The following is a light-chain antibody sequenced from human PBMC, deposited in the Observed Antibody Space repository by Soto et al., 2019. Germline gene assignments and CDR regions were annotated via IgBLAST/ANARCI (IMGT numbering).Light chain of an antibody. Sequence: QSVLTQSPSASGTPGQRVTISCSGSSSNIGSNYVYWYQQFPGTAPKVLIYRNNQRPSGVPDRFSGSKSGTSASLAISGLRSEDEVDYYCAAWDDSLSGVVFGGGTKLTVL. CDR3: AAWDDSLSGVV. J-gene: IGLJ2*01. V-gene: IGLV1-47*01. CDR1: SSNIGSNY. CDR2: RNN.